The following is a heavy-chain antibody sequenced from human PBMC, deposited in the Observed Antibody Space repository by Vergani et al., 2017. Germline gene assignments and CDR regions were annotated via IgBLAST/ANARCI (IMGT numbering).Heavy chain of an antibody. Sequence: EVQLLESGGGLVQPGGSLRLSCAASGFTFSNYAMSWVRQAPGKGLEWVSAIGTAGDTYYPGSVKGRFTISRENAKNSLYLQMNGLRAGDTAVYYCARRDSSSPALDYWGQGTLVTVSS. CDR1: GFTFSNYA. J-gene: IGHJ4*02. CDR2: IGTAGDT. V-gene: IGHV3-13*01. CDR3: ARRDSSSPALDY. D-gene: IGHD6-6*01.